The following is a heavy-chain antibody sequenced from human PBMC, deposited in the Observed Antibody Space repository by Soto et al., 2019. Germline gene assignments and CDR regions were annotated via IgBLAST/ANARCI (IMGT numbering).Heavy chain of an antibody. D-gene: IGHD3-16*02. V-gene: IGHV1-18*01. CDR2: ITAYNGNT. CDR3: AREGPNHRLS. Sequence: YTFTSYGFSWVRQAPGQGLEWMGWITAYNGNTKYAQKHQGRVTMTTDTSTSTAYMELRCLRSDDTAVYYCAREGPNHRLSWGQGTLVTVSS. J-gene: IGHJ5*02. CDR1: YTFTSYG.